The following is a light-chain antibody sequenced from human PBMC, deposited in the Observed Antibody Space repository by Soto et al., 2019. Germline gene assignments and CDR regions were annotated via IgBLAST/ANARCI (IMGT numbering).Light chain of an antibody. CDR3: HRCGSAVPRT. V-gene: IGKV3-20*01. CDR1: LIISSAD. J-gene: IGKJ1*01. Sequence: EIVLTQSPGTLSLSSGDRATLSCRACLIISSADLAWCQQRPGQAPRLLIYASSSRATGLPDRFSGSGSGTDCTHTISRREPEDVAVDNCHRCGSAVPRTCGQGTKVEIK. CDR2: ASS.